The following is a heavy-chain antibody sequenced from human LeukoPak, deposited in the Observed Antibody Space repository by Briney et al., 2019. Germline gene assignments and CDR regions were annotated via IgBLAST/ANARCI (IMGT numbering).Heavy chain of an antibody. CDR2: IYSGGST. J-gene: IGHJ6*02. CDR1: GFTVSSNY. V-gene: IGHV3-66*01. Sequence: GGSLRLSCAASGFTVSSNYMSWVRQAPGKGLEWVSVIYSGGSTYYADSVKGRFTISRDNSKNTLYLQMNSLRAEDTAVYYCARGRCSGGSCYGVARGPSDVWGQGTTVTVSS. D-gene: IGHD2-15*01. CDR3: ARGRCSGGSCYGVARGPSDV.